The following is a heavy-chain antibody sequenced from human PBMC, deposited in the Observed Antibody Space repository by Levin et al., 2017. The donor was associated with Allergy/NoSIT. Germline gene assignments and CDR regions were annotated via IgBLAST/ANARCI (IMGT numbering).Heavy chain of an antibody. D-gene: IGHD3-3*01. CDR3: ARSTIFGVVIIDTGFDY. CDR1: GFTVSSKY. CDR2: IYSGGST. J-gene: IGHJ4*02. V-gene: IGHV3-66*01. Sequence: GGSLRLSCAASGFTVSSKYMSWVRQAPGKGLEWVSLIYSGGSTYYADSVKGRFTISRDNSKNTLYLQMNSLRAEDTAVYYCARSTIFGVVIIDTGFDYWGQGTLVTVSS.